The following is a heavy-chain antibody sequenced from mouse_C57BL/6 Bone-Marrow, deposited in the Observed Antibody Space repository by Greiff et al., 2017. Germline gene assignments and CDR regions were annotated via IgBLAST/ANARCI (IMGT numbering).Heavy chain of an antibody. Sequence: QVQLQQPGAELVKPGASVKLSCKASGYTFTSYWMQWVKQRPGQGLEWIGEIDPSDSYTNYNQKFKGKATLTVDTSSSTAYMPLSSLTSEDSAVYYCARALYYGSTYYAMDYWGQGTSVTVSS. V-gene: IGHV1-50*01. CDR2: IDPSDSYT. CDR1: GYTFTSYW. CDR3: ARALYYGSTYYAMDY. J-gene: IGHJ4*01. D-gene: IGHD1-1*01.